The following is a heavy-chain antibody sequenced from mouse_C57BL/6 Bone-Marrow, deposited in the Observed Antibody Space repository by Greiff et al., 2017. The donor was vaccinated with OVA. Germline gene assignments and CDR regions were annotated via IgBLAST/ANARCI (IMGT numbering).Heavy chain of an antibody. CDR2: ISNGGGST. J-gene: IGHJ4*01. CDR3: ASLYAMDY. Sequence: EVKLVESGGGLVQPGGSLKLSCAASGFTFSDFYMYWIRQTPEKRLEWVAYISNGGGSTYYPDTVKGRFTISRDNAKNTLFLQMSRLKSEDTAMYYCASLYAMDYWGQGTSVTVSS. CDR1: GFTFSDFY. V-gene: IGHV5-12*01.